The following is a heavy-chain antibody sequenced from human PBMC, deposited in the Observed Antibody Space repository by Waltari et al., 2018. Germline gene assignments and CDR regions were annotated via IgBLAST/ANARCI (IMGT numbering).Heavy chain of an antibody. CDR3: ARVYSNYKHDGMDV. CDR1: GGSISSHY. CDR2: IYYSGST. J-gene: IGHJ6*02. Sequence: QVQLQESGPGLVKPSETLSLTCTVSGGSISSHYWSWIRQPPGKGLEWIGYIYYSGSTNYNPPLKSRITISVDTAKNQFSLKLSSVTAADTAVYYCARVYSNYKHDGMDVWGQGTTVTVSS. V-gene: IGHV4-59*11. D-gene: IGHD4-4*01.